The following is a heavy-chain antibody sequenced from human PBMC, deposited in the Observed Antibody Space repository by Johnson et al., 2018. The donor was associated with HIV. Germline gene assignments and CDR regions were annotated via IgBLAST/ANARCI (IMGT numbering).Heavy chain of an antibody. J-gene: IGHJ3*02. CDR3: ARAAFPYSSGWYRPLDAFDM. CDR1: GFAFRTYW. V-gene: IGHV3-74*03. Sequence: VQLVESGGGLVQSGGSLRLSCAASGFAFRTYWMVWVRQVPGKRPVWVARIYNDGSRTTYADSVRGRFTISRDNAKNSLYLQMNSLRAEDTALYYCARAAFPYSSGWYRPLDAFDMWGQGTKVTVSS. D-gene: IGHD6-19*01. CDR2: IYNDGSRT.